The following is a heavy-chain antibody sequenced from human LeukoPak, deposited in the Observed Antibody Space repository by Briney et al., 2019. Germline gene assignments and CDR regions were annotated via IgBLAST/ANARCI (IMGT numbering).Heavy chain of an antibody. CDR3: GGAYYYYYYGMDV. CDR1: GGSISSYY. Sequence: PSETLSLTCTVSGGSISSYYWSWIRQPPGKGLEWIGYIYYSGSTNYNPSLKSRVTISVDTSKNQFSLKLSSVTAADTAVYYCGGAYYYYYYGMDVWGQGTTVTVSS. J-gene: IGHJ6*02. D-gene: IGHD2-15*01. V-gene: IGHV4-59*01. CDR2: IYYSGST.